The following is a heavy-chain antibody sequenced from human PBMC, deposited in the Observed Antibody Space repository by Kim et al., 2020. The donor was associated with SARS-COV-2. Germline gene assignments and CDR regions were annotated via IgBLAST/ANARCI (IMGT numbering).Heavy chain of an antibody. Sequence: SETLSLTCAVYGGSFSGYYWSWIRQPPGKGLEWIGEINHSGSTNYNPSLKSRVTISVDTSKNQFSLKLRSVTAADTAVYYCARGPTNLIHIVGATYEYWGQGTLVTVSS. V-gene: IGHV4-34*01. CDR1: GGSFSGYY. D-gene: IGHD1-26*01. CDR3: ARGPTNLIHIVGATYEY. J-gene: IGHJ4*02. CDR2: INHSGST.